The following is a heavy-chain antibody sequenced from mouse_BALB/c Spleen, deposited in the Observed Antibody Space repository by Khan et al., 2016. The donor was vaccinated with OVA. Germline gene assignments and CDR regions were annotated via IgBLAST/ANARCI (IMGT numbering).Heavy chain of an antibody. CDR1: GFSFSSYC. Sequence: EVELVESGGGLVKPGGSLSLSCAASGFSFSSYCVSWVRQTPAKRLELVATINSNGGSTYYPASVKSRITIYSDNAKNNLYLQMSSLKSEDTANYYCAKRDSTKYWGQGTSLTVSS. CDR3: AKRDSTKY. D-gene: IGHD2-5*01. J-gene: IGHJ2*02. V-gene: IGHV5-6-3*01. CDR2: INSNGGST.